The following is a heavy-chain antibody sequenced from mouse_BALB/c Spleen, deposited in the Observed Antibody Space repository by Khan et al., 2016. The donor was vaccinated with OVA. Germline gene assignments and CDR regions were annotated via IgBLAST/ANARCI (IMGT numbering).Heavy chain of an antibody. CDR2: IVPNNGGT. CDR3: ARSVYGSFAY. Sequence: VRLQQSGPELVKPGASVKISCKASGYTFTDYNMDWVKQSHGESLEWIGYIVPNNGGTGYNQKFKTKATLTVDTSSSTAYLELRSLTSEDSAVYYCARSVYGSFAYWGQGTLVTVSA. J-gene: IGHJ3*01. CDR1: GYTFTDYN. D-gene: IGHD1-2*01. V-gene: IGHV1S29*02.